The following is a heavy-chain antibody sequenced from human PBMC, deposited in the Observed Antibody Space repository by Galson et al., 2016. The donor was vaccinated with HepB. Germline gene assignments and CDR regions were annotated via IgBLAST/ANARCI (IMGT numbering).Heavy chain of an antibody. V-gene: IGHV3-48*02. CDR2: INSRGDTT. J-gene: IGHJ4*02. CDR3: ATFVGLGGSG. Sequence: SLRLSCAASGFTFNTYAFNWVRQAPGKGLEWLSYINSRGDTTYYGDSLKGRFTTSRDNAKNLLYLEMNSLTDDDTAIYYCATFVGLGGSGWGQGTLVTVSS. D-gene: IGHD3/OR15-3a*01. CDR1: GFTFNTYA.